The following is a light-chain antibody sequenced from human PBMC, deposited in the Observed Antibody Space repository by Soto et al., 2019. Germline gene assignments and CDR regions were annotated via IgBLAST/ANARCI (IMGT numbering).Light chain of an antibody. CDR1: SSDVGGYDY. J-gene: IGLJ2*01. CDR3: SSHTSSSTVL. V-gene: IGLV2-14*01. Sequence: QSALTQPPSVSGSPGQSITISCTGTSSDVGGYDYVSWYQQHPGKAPKLMIYEVTNRPSGVSNRFSGSKSGNTASLTISGLQAEDEANYYCSSHTSSSTVLFGGGTKLTVL. CDR2: EVT.